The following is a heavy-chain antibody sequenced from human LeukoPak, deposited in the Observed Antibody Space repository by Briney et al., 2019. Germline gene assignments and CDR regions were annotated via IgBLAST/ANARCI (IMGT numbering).Heavy chain of an antibody. D-gene: IGHD6-13*01. V-gene: IGHV1-8*03. Sequence: ASVKVSCKASGGTFSSYAISWVRQATGQGLEWMGWMNPNSGNTGYAQKFQGRVTITRNTSISTAYMELSSLRSEDTAVYYCARVYSSSWYDYYYYMDVWGKGTTVTVSS. CDR2: MNPNSGNT. J-gene: IGHJ6*03. CDR1: GGTFSSYA. CDR3: ARVYSSSWYDYYYYMDV.